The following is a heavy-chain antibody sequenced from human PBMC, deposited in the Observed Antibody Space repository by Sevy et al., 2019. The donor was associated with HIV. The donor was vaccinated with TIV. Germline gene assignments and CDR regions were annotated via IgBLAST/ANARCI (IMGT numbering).Heavy chain of an antibody. CDR1: GGSISSYF. CDR3: ARDSTTHPRVLDY. D-gene: IGHD1-1*01. Sequence: SETLSLTCSVSGGSISSYFWTWVRQSPGKGLEWIGNTYFTGNTDYSPSLKRRVTLSLDTSKSQCSLTLKSVTAADTAIYFCARDSTTHPRVLDYWGQGTLVTVSS. CDR2: TYFTGNT. J-gene: IGHJ4*02. V-gene: IGHV4-59*01.